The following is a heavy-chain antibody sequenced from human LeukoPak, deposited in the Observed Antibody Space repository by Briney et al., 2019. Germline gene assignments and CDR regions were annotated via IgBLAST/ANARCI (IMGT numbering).Heavy chain of an antibody. D-gene: IGHD1-1*01. J-gene: IGHJ4*02. CDR3: AREKTTRGSYFDY. V-gene: IGHV1-18*01. Sequence: ASVTVSCKASGYTFTSYGISWVRQAPGQGLEWMGWISGHNGITNSAQMIQGRVTMTTDTSTTTTYMELRGLRPEDTAVYYCAREKTTRGSYFDYWGQGTLVTVSS. CDR2: ISGHNGIT. CDR1: GYTFTSYG.